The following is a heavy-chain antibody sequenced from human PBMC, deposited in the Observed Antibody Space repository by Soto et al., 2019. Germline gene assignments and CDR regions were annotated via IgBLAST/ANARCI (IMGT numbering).Heavy chain of an antibody. CDR2: INHSGST. Sequence: SETLSLTCAVYGGSFSGNHWTWMRQVPGKGLEWIGEINHSGSTNYNPSLKSRVTISVDTSKNQISLKLNSVTAADTAVYYCARRYCSTTSCLAGFDPWGRGTLVTVSS. V-gene: IGHV4-34*01. CDR3: ARRYCSTTSCLAGFDP. J-gene: IGHJ5*02. CDR1: GGSFSGNH. D-gene: IGHD2-2*01.